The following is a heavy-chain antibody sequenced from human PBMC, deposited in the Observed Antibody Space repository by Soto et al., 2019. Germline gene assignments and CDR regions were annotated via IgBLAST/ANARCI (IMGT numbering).Heavy chain of an antibody. Sequence: SETLSLTCTVSGGSISSGDYYWSRIRQPPGKGLEWIGYIYYSGSTYYNPSLKSRVTISVDTSKNQFSLKLSSVTAADTAVYYCXRERPDGASLXPWGQGTLVXVSS. CDR1: GGSISSGDYY. CDR2: IYYSGST. V-gene: IGHV4-30-4*01. J-gene: IGHJ5*02. D-gene: IGHD6-6*01. CDR3: XRERPDGASLXP.